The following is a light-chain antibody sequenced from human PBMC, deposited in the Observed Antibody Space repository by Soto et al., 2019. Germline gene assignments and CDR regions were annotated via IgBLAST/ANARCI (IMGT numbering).Light chain of an antibody. Sequence: QSVLTQPRSVSGSPGQSVTISCTGSSSDVRGYNYVSWYQQQPGKAPKLLIYDVTIRTSGVSARFSGSKFGNTASLTISGLQAEDDADYFCCSYEGTYTSFVFGTGTKLTVL. CDR1: SSDVRGYNY. V-gene: IGLV2-11*01. CDR3: CSYEGTYTSFV. J-gene: IGLJ1*01. CDR2: DVT.